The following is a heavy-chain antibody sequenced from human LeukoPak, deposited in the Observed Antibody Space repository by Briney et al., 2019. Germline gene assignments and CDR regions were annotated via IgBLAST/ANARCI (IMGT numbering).Heavy chain of an antibody. J-gene: IGHJ4*02. V-gene: IGHV1-2*02. CDR2: INPNSGGT. Sequence: ASVKVSCKASGYIFTGYYMHWVRQAPGQGLEWMGWINPNSGGTYYAQKFQGRVTMTSDTSISTAYMELSRLRSDNTAVYYCARDLYGGTSATFDYWSQGTLVTVSS. CDR3: ARDLYGGTSATFDY. D-gene: IGHD4-23*01. CDR1: GYIFTGYY.